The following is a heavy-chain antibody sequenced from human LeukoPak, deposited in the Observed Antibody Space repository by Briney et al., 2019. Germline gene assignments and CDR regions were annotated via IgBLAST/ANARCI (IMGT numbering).Heavy chain of an antibody. D-gene: IGHD3-10*01. V-gene: IGHV4-4*02. CDR3: ARGGTGYFDY. CDR2: IT. CDR1: GGSISSTNW. J-gene: IGHJ4*02. Sequence: PSGTLSLTCAVSGGSISSTNWWTWVRQPPGKGLEWIGEITNYNPSLKSRVTISVDESKNQFSLKLSSVTAADTAVYYCARGGTGYFDYWGQGTLVTVSS.